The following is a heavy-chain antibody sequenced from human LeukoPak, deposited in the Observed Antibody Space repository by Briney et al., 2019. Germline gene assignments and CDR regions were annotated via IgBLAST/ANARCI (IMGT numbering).Heavy chain of an antibody. J-gene: IGHJ4*02. CDR2: IKQDGSEK. V-gene: IGHV3-7*01. CDR3: ARVYGVRSHYLPCY. Sequence: GGSLRLSCAASGFTFSSYWMSWVRQAPGKGLEWVANIKQDGSEKYYVDSVKGRFTISRDTTSQTLYLEMTDLKPDDTGVYYCARVYGVRSHYLPCYWGQGTPVTVSS. CDR1: GFTFSSYW. D-gene: IGHD4/OR15-4a*01.